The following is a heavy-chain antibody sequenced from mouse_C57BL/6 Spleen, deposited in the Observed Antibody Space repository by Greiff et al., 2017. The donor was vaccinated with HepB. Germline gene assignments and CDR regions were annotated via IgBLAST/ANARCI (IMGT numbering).Heavy chain of an antibody. CDR3: TVREDSLLRYFDY. CDR1: GYTFTDYE. D-gene: IGHD1-2*01. J-gene: IGHJ2*01. V-gene: IGHV1-15*01. CDR2: IDPETGGT. Sequence: QVQLQQSGAELVRPGASVTLSCKASGYTFTDYEMHWVKQTPVHGLEWIGAIDPETGGTAYNQKFKGKAILTADKSSSTAYMELRSLTSEDSAVYYCTVREDSLLRYFDYWGQGTTLTVSS.